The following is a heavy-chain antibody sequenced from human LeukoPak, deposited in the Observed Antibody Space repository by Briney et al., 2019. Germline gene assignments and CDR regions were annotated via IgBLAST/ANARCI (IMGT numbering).Heavy chain of an antibody. CDR1: GGSISSYY. D-gene: IGHD4-17*01. Sequence: SETLSLTCTVSGGSISSYYWSWIRQPPGKGLEWIGYIYYSGSTNYNPSLKSRVTISVDTSKNQFSLKLSSVTAADTAVYYCARANGDHPRTYYYYYYMDVWGKGTTVTISS. CDR3: ARANGDHPRTYYYYYYMDV. V-gene: IGHV4-59*08. CDR2: IYYSGST. J-gene: IGHJ6*03.